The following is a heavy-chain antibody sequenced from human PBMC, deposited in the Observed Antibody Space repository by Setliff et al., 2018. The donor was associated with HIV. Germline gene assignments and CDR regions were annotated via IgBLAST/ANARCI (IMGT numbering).Heavy chain of an antibody. CDR2: IYTSGST. CDR1: GGSVSSGSYY. V-gene: IGHV4-61*02. CDR3: ARGPSGRAPAPARAPHYYGLDL. J-gene: IGHJ6*01. Sequence: SETLSLTCTVSGGSVSSGSYYWSWIRQPAGKGLEWIGRIYTSGSTNYSPSLKSRVTMSIDTSKNQFSLKLNSVTAADTAVYYCARGPSGRAPAPARAPHYYGLDLWGPGTTVTVSS. D-gene: IGHD2-2*01.